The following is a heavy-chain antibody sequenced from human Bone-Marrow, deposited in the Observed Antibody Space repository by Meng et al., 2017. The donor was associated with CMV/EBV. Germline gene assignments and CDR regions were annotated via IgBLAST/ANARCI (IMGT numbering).Heavy chain of an antibody. J-gene: IGHJ4*02. CDR3: ARDLLPDI. CDR2: IYYSGST. Sequence: SETLSLTCTVSGGSISSGDHYWSWIRQPPGKGLEWIGYIYYSGSTYYNPSLKRRLTISVDTSKNQFSLQLRSVTAADTAVYYCARDLLPDIWGQGTLVTVSS. V-gene: IGHV4-30-4*08. D-gene: IGHD2-15*01. CDR1: GGSISSGDHY.